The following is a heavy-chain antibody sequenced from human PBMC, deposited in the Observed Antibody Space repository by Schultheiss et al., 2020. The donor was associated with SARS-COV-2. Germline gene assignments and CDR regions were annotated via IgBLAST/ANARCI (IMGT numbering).Heavy chain of an antibody. CDR2: ISGSGGST. D-gene: IGHD1-26*01. CDR1: GFTFSSYA. V-gene: IGHV3-23*01. Sequence: GGSLRLSRAASGFTFSSYAMSWVRQAPGKGLEWVSAISGSGGSTYYADSVKGRFTISRDNSKNTLYLQMNSLRAEDTAVYYCARAGSYSGYYYYMDVWGKGTTVTVSS. J-gene: IGHJ6*03. CDR3: ARAGSYSGYYYYMDV.